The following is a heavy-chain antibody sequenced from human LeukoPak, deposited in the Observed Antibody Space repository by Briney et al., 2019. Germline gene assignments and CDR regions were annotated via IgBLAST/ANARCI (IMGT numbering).Heavy chain of an antibody. V-gene: IGHV1-8*02. CDR3: ARAAELGIVEENDY. J-gene: IGHJ4*02. CDR2: MNPNSGNT. CDR1: GYTFTSYD. D-gene: IGHD7-27*01. Sequence: ASVKVSCKASGYTFTSYDINWVRQATGQGLEWMGWMNPNSGNTGYAQKFQGRVTMTRNTSISTAYMELSSLRSEDTAVYYCARAAELGIVEENDYWGQGTLVTVSS.